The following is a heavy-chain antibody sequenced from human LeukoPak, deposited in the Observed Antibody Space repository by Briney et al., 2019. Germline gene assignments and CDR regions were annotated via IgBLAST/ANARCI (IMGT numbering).Heavy chain of an antibody. CDR3: AKSSAMVTKNFDY. V-gene: IGHV3-20*04. CDR2: INWNGGST. J-gene: IGHJ4*02. Sequence: GGSLRLSCAASGFTFDDYGMSWVRQAPGKGLEWVSGINWNGGSTGYADSVKGRFTISRDNAKNSLYLQMNSLRAEDTAVYYCAKSSAMVTKNFDYWGQGTLVTVSS. CDR1: GFTFDDYG. D-gene: IGHD5-18*01.